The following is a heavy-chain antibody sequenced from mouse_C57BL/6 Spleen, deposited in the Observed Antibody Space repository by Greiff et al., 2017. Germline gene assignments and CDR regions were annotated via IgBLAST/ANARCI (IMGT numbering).Heavy chain of an antibody. CDR3: ARELTGPWFAY. Sequence: VQLQQSGPELVKPGASVKLSCKASGYTFTSYDINWVKQRPGQGLEWIGWIYPRDGSTKYNEKFKGKATLTGDTSSSTAYIELHSRTYEDSAVDFWARELTGPWFAYGGKGTLVTVSA. V-gene: IGHV1-85*01. D-gene: IGHD4-1*01. J-gene: IGHJ3*01. CDR1: GYTFTSYD. CDR2: IYPRDGST.